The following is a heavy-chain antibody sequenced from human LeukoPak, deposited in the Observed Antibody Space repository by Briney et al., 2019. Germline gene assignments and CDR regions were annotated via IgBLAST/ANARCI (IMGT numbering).Heavy chain of an antibody. D-gene: IGHD2-15*01. CDR3: ARVRYCSGGSCYGLTDY. J-gene: IGHJ4*02. CDR2: INHSGST. CDR1: GGSFSGYY. Sequence: PSETLSLTCAVYGGSFSGYYWSWIRQPPGKGPEWIGEINHSGSTNYNPSLKSRVTISVDTSKNQFSLKLSSVTAADTAVYYCARVRYCSGGSCYGLTDYWGQGTLVTVSS. V-gene: IGHV4-34*01.